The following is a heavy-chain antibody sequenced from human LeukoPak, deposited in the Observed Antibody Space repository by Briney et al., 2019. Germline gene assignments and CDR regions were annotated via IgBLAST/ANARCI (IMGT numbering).Heavy chain of an antibody. D-gene: IGHD3-3*01. Sequence: YSGSTYYNPSLKSRVTISVDTSKNQFSLKPSSVTAADTAVYYCARHSGYDFWSGYYGCFDYWGQGTLVTVSS. J-gene: IGHJ4*02. CDR2: YSGST. V-gene: IGHV4-39*01. CDR3: ARHSGYDFWSGYYGCFDY.